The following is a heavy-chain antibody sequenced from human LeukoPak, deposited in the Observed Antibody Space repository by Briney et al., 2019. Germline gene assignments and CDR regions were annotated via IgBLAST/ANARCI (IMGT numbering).Heavy chain of an antibody. V-gene: IGHV1-69*05. J-gene: IGHJ5*02. CDR1: GGTFSGYA. D-gene: IGHD6-13*01. CDR3: ARVSGSSWDTEDSTFDP. CDR2: IIPIFGTA. Sequence: SVKVSCKASGGTFSGYAISWVRQAPGQGLEWMGGIIPIFGTANYAQKFQGRVTITTDESTSTAYMELSRLRSDDTAVYYCARVSGSSWDTEDSTFDPWGQGTLVTVSS.